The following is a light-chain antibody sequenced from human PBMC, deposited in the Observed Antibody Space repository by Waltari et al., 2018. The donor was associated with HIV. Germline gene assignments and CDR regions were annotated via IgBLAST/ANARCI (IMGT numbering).Light chain of an antibody. Sequence: QSVLTQPPSASGTPGQRVTISCSGSSSHIGRNSVNWYQQLPGTAPKHLIYNTYQRPSGVPDRFSGSKSGTSASLAMSGLQSEDEADYYCATWDDSLNGQVFGGGTKVTVL. CDR3: ATWDDSLNGQV. CDR2: NTY. CDR1: SSHIGRNS. J-gene: IGLJ3*02. V-gene: IGLV1-44*01.